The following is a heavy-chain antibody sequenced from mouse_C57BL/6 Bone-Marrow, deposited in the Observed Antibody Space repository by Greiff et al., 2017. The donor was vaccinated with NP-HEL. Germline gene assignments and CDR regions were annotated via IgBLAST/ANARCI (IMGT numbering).Heavy chain of an antibody. D-gene: IGHD1-1*01. Sequence: VQLQQSGPGLVKPSQTVFLTCTVTGISITTGNYRWSWIRQFPGNKLEWIGYIYYSGTITYNPSLTSRTTITRDTPKNQFFLEMNSLTAEDTATYYCARSYGSSFYFDYWGQGTTLTVSS. J-gene: IGHJ2*01. CDR1: GISITTGNYR. CDR2: IYYSGTI. CDR3: ARSYGSSFYFDY. V-gene: IGHV3-5*01.